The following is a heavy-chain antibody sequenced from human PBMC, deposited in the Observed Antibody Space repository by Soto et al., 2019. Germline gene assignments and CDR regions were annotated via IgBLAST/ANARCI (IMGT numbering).Heavy chain of an antibody. V-gene: IGHV4-59*08. CDR2: IYYSGST. CDR3: ARGGVDTAMVTELFDS. CDR1: GGSINSYY. J-gene: IGHJ5*01. D-gene: IGHD5-18*01. Sequence: SETLSLTCTVSGGSINSYYWSWIRQPPGKGLEWIGYIYYSGSTNYNPSLKSRVTMSVDTSKNQFSLKLSSVTAADTAVYYCARGGVDTAMVTELFDSWGQRTLVTVSS.